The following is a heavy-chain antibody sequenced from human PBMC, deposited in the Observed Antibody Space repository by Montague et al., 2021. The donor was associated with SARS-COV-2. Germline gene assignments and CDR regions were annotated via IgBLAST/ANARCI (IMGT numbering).Heavy chain of an antibody. J-gene: IGHJ6*02. D-gene: IGHD1-14*01. CDR1: GGSISSYY. Sequence: SETLSLTCTVSGGSISSYYWSWIRQPPGKGLEWIGYIYYSGSTNXNPSLKSRVTISVDTSKNQFSLKLSSVTAADTAVYYCARDLGYNRNYYYYYGMDVWGQGTTVTVSS. CDR2: IYYSGST. V-gene: IGHV4-59*01. CDR3: ARDLGYNRNYYYYYGMDV.